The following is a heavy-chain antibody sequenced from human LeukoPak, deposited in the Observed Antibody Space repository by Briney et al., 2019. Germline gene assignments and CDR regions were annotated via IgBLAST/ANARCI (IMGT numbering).Heavy chain of an antibody. CDR3: ARLGATSSGKYYFDY. CDR1: GFTFSSYW. Sequence: GGSLRLSCAASGFTFSSYWMSWVRQAPGKGLQCVAILEPSGSERNYVDSVKGRFSISRDNAQNSLSLQMNSLGADDTAVYYCARLGATSSGKYYFDYWGQGTLVTVSS. CDR2: LEPSGSER. D-gene: IGHD6-25*01. V-gene: IGHV3-7*01. J-gene: IGHJ4*02.